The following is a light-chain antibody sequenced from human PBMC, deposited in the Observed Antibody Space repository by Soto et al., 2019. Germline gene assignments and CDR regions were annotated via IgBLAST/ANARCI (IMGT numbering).Light chain of an antibody. J-gene: IGKJ2*01. CDR1: QSVDSAY. V-gene: IGKV3-20*01. Sequence: EIVLTQSPGTLSLSPGERATLSCRASQSVDSAYLAWYQQRLGQAPRLLIYGASNRATGIPDRFGGSGAGTDFAITISRREPEDFAVYYWQVYGYSPRYTFGQGTKVESK. CDR2: GAS. CDR3: QVYGYSPRYT.